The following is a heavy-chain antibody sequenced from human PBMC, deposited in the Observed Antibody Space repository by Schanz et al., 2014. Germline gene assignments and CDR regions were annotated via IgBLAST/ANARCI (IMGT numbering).Heavy chain of an antibody. J-gene: IGHJ6*02. D-gene: IGHD6-6*01. CDR1: GFSFSDYG. Sequence: QVQLVESGGCMVQPGRSLRLSCAGSGFSFSDYGMHWVRQAPGRGLEWVAVISYHGSERYSADSVKGRFTISRDNSKNTLYLQMNSLRTEDTAVYYCARGYSSSMDVWGQGTTVTVSS. CDR2: ISYHGSER. V-gene: IGHV3-30*03. CDR3: ARGYSSSMDV.